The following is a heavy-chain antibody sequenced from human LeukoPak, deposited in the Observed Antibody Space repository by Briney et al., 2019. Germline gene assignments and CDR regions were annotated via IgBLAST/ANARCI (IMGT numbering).Heavy chain of an antibody. CDR3: ARHPITRYYDSSGYSAAGPDY. Sequence: PGESLKISCKGSGYRFITCWIGWVRQMPGKGLEWMGIINPGDSDTRYSPSFQGQVTISADKSISTAYLLWSSLKASDTAMYYCARHPITRYYDSSGYSAAGPDYWGQGTLVTVSS. J-gene: IGHJ4*02. V-gene: IGHV5-51*01. D-gene: IGHD3-22*01. CDR2: INPGDSDT. CDR1: GYRFITCW.